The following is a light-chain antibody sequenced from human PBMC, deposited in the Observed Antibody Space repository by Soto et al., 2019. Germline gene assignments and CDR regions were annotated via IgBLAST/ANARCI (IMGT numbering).Light chain of an antibody. Sequence: ELTQPPSVSVAPGRTATITCGGNNIGSKSVHWHHQKPGQAPVLVVYDDDDRPSGIPERISGSNSGNTATLTISRVEAGDEADYYCQVWDSSSDHYVFGTGTKVTVL. J-gene: IGLJ1*01. CDR3: QVWDSSSDHYV. CDR1: NIGSKS. CDR2: DDD. V-gene: IGLV3-21*02.